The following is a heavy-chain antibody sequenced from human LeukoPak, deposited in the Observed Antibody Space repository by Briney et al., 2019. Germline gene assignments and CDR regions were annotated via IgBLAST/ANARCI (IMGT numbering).Heavy chain of an antibody. V-gene: IGHV4-34*01. Sequence: SETLSLTCAVDGGSFSGYYWSWIRQPPGEGLEWIGEINHSGSTNYNPSLRSRVTISVDTSKNQFSLKLSSVTAADTAVYYCARRQQLVLSRSHRFDPWGQGTLVTVSS. CDR2: INHSGST. CDR1: GGSFSGYY. D-gene: IGHD6-13*01. J-gene: IGHJ5*02. CDR3: ARRQQLVLSRSHRFDP.